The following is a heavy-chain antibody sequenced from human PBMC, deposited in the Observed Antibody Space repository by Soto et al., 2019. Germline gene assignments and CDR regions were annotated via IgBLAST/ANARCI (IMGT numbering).Heavy chain of an antibody. CDR1: GGSFSGYY. Sequence: PSETLSLTCTVYGGSFSGYYWSWIRQPPGKGLEWIGEINHSGSTNYNPSLKSRVTISVDTSTNQFSLKPSSVTAADTAVYYCAHRGYYYDSSGYLNGWCSRSPRRYYYYGMDVWGQGTTVTVSS. V-gene: IGHV4-34*01. CDR3: AHRGYYYDSSGYLNGWCSRSPRRYYYYGMDV. D-gene: IGHD3-22*01. J-gene: IGHJ6*02. CDR2: INHSGST.